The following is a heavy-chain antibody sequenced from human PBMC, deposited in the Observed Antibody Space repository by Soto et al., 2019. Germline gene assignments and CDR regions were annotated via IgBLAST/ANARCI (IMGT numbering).Heavy chain of an antibody. Sequence: GASVKVSCKASGYTFTSYGISWVRQAPGQGLEWMGWISGYSGKTNYAQKLQDRVTMTRDTSTSTAYMELRSLRSDDTAVYYCGVVPAATHAEYFHHWGQGTLVTVSS. CDR3: GVVPAATHAEYFHH. D-gene: IGHD2-2*01. V-gene: IGHV1-18*01. CDR1: GYTFTSYG. CDR2: ISGYSGKT. J-gene: IGHJ1*01.